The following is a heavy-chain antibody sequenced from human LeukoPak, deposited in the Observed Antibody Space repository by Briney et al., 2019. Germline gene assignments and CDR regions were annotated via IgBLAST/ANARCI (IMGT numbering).Heavy chain of an antibody. D-gene: IGHD4-17*01. J-gene: IGHJ4*02. Sequence: PSETLSLTCTVSGGSISSYYWSWIRQPPGKGLEWIGYIYYSGSTNYNPSLKSRVTISVDTSKNQFSLKLSSVTAADTAVYYCAREGDYGDIDYRGQGTLVTVSS. V-gene: IGHV4-59*01. CDR3: AREGDYGDIDY. CDR2: IYYSGST. CDR1: GGSISSYY.